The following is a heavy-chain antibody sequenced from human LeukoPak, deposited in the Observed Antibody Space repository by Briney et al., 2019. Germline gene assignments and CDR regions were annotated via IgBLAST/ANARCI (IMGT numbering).Heavy chain of an antibody. CDR2: ISTSGGAM. Sequence: GGSLRLSCAATGFTFNDHSMNWVRQVPGKGLEWVSYISTSGGAMYYADSVRGRFTISRDNAKNSLYLQMNSLRAEDTAVYYCARGDDGSSYYYYYMDVWGKGTTVTVSS. J-gene: IGHJ6*03. D-gene: IGHD6-6*01. CDR1: GFTFNDHS. CDR3: ARGDDGSSYYYYYMDV. V-gene: IGHV3-48*04.